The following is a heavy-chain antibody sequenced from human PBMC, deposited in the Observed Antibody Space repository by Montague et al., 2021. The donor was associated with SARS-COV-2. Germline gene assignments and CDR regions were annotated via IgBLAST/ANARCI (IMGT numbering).Heavy chain of an antibody. V-gene: IGHV4-34*01. J-gene: IGHJ4*02. Sequence: SETLSLTCAVYGGSFSGYYWSWIRQPPGKGLEWIGEINHSGSTXXXPSXXXRVTISVDTSKNQFSLKLSSVTAADTAVYYCARGSRQWLVRPPLNYYFDYWGQGTLVTVSS. CDR2: INHSGST. CDR1: GGSFSGYY. CDR3: ARGSRQWLVRPPLNYYFDY. D-gene: IGHD6-19*01.